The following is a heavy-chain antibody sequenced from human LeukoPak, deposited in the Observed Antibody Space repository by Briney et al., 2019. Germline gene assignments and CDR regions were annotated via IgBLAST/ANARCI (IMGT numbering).Heavy chain of an antibody. D-gene: IGHD1-26*01. CDR3: ARSYSGSYFSY. Sequence: SETLSLTCTVSGGSISSYYWSWIRQPPGKGPEWIGYIYYSGSTNYNPSLKSRVTISVDTSKNQFSLKLSSVTAADTAVYYCARSYSGSYFSYWGQGTLVTVSS. V-gene: IGHV4-59*08. CDR2: IYYSGST. J-gene: IGHJ4*02. CDR1: GGSISSYY.